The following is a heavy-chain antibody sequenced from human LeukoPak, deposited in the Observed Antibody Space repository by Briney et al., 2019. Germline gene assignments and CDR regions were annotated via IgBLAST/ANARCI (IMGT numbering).Heavy chain of an antibody. Sequence: GGSVRLSCAASKFTFSTYSMNWVRQAPGKGLEWVSYISTGGSPIYYADSVKGRFTISRDNAKNSLYLQMSSLRAEDTAVYYCAQTSGYWGQGILVTVSS. CDR1: KFTFSTYS. CDR3: AQTSGY. J-gene: IGHJ4*02. V-gene: IGHV3-48*01. CDR2: ISTGGSPI.